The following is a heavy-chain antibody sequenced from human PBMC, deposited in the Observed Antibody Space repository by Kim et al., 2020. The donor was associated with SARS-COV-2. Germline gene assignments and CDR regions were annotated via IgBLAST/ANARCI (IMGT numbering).Heavy chain of an antibody. CDR1: GDSVSSNMIA. CDR2: TSYRSKWYS. D-gene: IGHD6-6*01. J-gene: IGHJ4*02. CDR3: ARAHDSSYDF. Sequence: SQTLSLTCVISGDSVSSNMIAWNWFRQSPSRGLEWLARTSYRSKWYSDYAPYVKGRIVVNPDTSKNQLSLHLSSVTPEDTAVYFCARAHDSSYDFWGQGTPVTVSS. V-gene: IGHV6-1*01.